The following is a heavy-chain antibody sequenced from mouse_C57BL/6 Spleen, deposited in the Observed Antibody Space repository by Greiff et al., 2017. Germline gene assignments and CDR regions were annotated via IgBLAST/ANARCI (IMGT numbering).Heavy chain of an antibody. CDR2: IDPANGNT. Sequence: VQLKESVAELVRPGASVKLSCTASGFNIKNTYMHWVKQRPEQGLEWIGRIDPANGNTKYAPKFQGKATITADTSSNTAYLQLSSLTSEDTAIYYCVRIYYDYDEGYFDYWGQGTTLTVSS. D-gene: IGHD2-4*01. J-gene: IGHJ2*01. V-gene: IGHV14-3*01. CDR1: GFNIKNTY. CDR3: VRIYYDYDEGYFDY.